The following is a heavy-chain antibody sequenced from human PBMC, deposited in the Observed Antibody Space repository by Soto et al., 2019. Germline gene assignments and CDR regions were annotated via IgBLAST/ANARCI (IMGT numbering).Heavy chain of an antibody. CDR1: GFTFSSYW. CDR3: VRVAYGDLGG. V-gene: IGHV3-74*01. CDR2: IKSDGSDT. Sequence: EVQLVESGGGLVQPVWSLIRSCSASGFTFSSYWSHWVRQAPGKGLVWVSRIKSDGSDTSYADSVKGRFTISRDNAKNTLYLQMSSLRAEDTAVYYCVRVAYGDLGGWGQGTLVNVSS. D-gene: IGHD4-17*01. J-gene: IGHJ4*02.